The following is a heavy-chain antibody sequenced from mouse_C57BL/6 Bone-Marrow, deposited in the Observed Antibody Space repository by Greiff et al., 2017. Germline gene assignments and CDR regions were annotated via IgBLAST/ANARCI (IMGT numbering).Heavy chain of an antibody. Sequence: VQLQQSGTVLARPGASVKMSCKTSGYTFTSYWMHWVKQRPGQGLEWIGAIYPGNSDTSYNQKFKGKAKLTAVTSASTAYMELSSLTNEDSAVYYCTRWVYYYGSSLYAMDYWGQGTSVTVSS. CDR1: GYTFTSYW. J-gene: IGHJ4*01. CDR2: IYPGNSDT. CDR3: TRWVYYYGSSLYAMDY. D-gene: IGHD1-1*01. V-gene: IGHV1-5*01.